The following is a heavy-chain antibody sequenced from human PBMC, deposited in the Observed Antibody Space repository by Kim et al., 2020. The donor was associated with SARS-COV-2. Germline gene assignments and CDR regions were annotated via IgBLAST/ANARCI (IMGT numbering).Heavy chain of an antibody. CDR2: ISYDGRNK. D-gene: IGHD3-10*01. J-gene: IGHJ4*02. CDR3: AIGSYSRMVRGAIFDY. CDR1: GITFSNYG. Sequence: GGSLRLSCTASGITFSNYGMHWVRQAPGKGLEWVAVISYDGRNKYYADSVKGRFTISRDNSKNTLYLQMNSLRAEDTAVFYCAIGSYSRMVRGAIFDYWGQGTLVTVSS. V-gene: IGHV3-30*03.